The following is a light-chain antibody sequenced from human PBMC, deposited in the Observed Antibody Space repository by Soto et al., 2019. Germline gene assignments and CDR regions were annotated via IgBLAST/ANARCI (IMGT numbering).Light chain of an antibody. CDR3: HSYDNSLSGVI. J-gene: IGLJ2*01. CDR1: SSNIGAGYD. CDR2: AND. V-gene: IGLV1-40*02. Sequence: QSVVTQPPSVSGAPGQRVTISCTGSSSNIGAGYDVHWYQQLPGAAPKLLIYANDNRPSGVPDRFSGFKSGTSASLAITGLQAEDEADYYCHSYDNSLSGVIFGGGTQLTVL.